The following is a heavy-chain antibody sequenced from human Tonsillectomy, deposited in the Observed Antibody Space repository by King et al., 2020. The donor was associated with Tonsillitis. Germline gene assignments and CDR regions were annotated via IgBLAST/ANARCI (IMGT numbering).Heavy chain of an antibody. CDR2: LWYDGSNK. CDR1: GFTFSYYG. Sequence: VQLVESGGGVVQPGRSLRLSCAASGFTFSYYGMHWVRQAPGKGLEWVALLWYDGSNKYYADSVKGRFTISRDNSKNTLFLQMNSLRAEDTAVYYCARGTRLGYYFDYWGQGTLVTVSS. CDR3: ARGTRLGYYFDY. V-gene: IGHV3-33*01. J-gene: IGHJ4*02. D-gene: IGHD6-19*01.